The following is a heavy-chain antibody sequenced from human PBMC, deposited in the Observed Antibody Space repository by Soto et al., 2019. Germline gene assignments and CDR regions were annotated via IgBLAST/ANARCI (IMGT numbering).Heavy chain of an antibody. D-gene: IGHD5-18*01. CDR3: AKDKSAMVTSGIFHY. CDR1: GFTFSSYA. CDR2: ISGSGGST. V-gene: IGHV3-23*01. J-gene: IGHJ4*02. Sequence: EVQLLESGGGLVQPGGSLRLSCAASGFTFSSYAMSWVRQAPGKGLEWVSAISGSGGSTYYADSVKGRFTISRDNAKNSLYLQMNSLRAEDTALYYCAKDKSAMVTSGIFHYWGQGTLVTVSS.